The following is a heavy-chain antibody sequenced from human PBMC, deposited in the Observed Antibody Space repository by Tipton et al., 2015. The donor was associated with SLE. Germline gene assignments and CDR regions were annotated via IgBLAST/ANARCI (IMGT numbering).Heavy chain of an antibody. D-gene: IGHD4-23*01. V-gene: IGHV4-59*01. CDR1: GGSISSYY. CDR2: IYYSGST. Sequence: TLSLTCTVSGGSISSYYWSWIRQPPGKGLEWIGYIYYSGSTNYNPSLKSRVTISVDTSKNQFSLKLSSVAAADTAVYYCASAHRSYWHFDLWGLGTLVTVSS. CDR3: ASAHRSYWHFDL. J-gene: IGHJ2*01.